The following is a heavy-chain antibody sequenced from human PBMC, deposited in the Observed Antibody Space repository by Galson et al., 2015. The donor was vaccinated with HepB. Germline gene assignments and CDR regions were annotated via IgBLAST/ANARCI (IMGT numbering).Heavy chain of an antibody. CDR1: GFTFSSYG. V-gene: IGHV3-33*06. CDR2: IWYDGSNK. J-gene: IGHJ4*02. Sequence: SLRLSCAASGFTFSSYGMHWVRQAPGKGLEWVAVIWYDGSNKYYADSVKGRFTIARDNSKNTLYLQMNGLRAEDTAVYYCAKDLVGYDFWSGYSLVPLDYWGQGTLVTVSS. CDR3: AKDLVGYDFWSGYSLVPLDY. D-gene: IGHD3-3*01.